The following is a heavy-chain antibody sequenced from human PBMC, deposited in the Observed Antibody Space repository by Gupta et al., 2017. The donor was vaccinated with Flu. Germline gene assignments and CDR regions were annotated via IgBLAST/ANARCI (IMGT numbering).Heavy chain of an antibody. CDR2: INPNSGGT. V-gene: IGHV1-2*02. Sequence: QAPGQGLEWMGWINPNSGGTNYAQKFQGRVTMTRDTSISTAYMELSRLRSDDTAVYYCVRTSFGSQTAIEDQWGQGTLVTVSS. J-gene: IGHJ4*02. D-gene: IGHD3-16*01. CDR3: VRTSFGSQTAIEDQ.